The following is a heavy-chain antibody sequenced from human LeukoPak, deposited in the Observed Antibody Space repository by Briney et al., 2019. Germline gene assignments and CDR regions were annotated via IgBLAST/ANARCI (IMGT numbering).Heavy chain of an antibody. D-gene: IGHD4-17*01. CDR2: IKSKTDGGTT. J-gene: IGHJ4*02. V-gene: IGHV3-15*01. CDR1: GFTFSNAW. Sequence: GGSLRLSCAASGFTFSNAWMNWVRQAPGKGMEWVGRIKSKTDGGTTDYAAPVKGRFTISRDDSKNTLYLQMNSLKTEDTAVYYCTTDGYDYGDYVADYWGQGTLVTVSS. CDR3: TTDGYDYGDYVADY.